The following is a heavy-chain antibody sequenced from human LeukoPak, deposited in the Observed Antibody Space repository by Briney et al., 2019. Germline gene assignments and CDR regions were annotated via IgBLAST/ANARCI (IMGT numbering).Heavy chain of an antibody. V-gene: IGHV4-39*07. CDR3: AREEIAAAYFDY. J-gene: IGHJ4*02. D-gene: IGHD6-13*01. Sequence: SETLSLTRTVSGGSISRSSYYWGWIRQPPGRGLEWIGSIYYSGSTYYNPSLNSRVTISVDTSKNQFSLRLSSVTAADTAVYFCAREEIAAAYFDYWGQGTLVTVSS. CDR2: IYYSGST. CDR1: GGSISRSSYY.